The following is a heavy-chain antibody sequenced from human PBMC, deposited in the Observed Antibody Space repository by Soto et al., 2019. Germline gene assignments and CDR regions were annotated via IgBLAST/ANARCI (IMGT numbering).Heavy chain of an antibody. Sequence: GSLKISCKGSGYSFTNYWISWVRQMRGKGLEWMGRIDPSDSYIKYSPSFQGHVTISADNSIRTAYLQWSSLKASDTAMYYCARHDCSSTRCYNFGMDVWGQGTTVTVSS. CDR2: IDPSDSYI. D-gene: IGHD2-2*02. CDR1: GYSFTNYW. CDR3: ARHDCSSTRCYNFGMDV. V-gene: IGHV5-10-1*01. J-gene: IGHJ6*02.